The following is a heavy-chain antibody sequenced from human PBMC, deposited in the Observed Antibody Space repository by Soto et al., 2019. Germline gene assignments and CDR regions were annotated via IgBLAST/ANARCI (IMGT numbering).Heavy chain of an antibody. CDR3: ARDNWWDLPLDY. J-gene: IGHJ4*01. V-gene: IGHV3-7*01. CDR2: IKEDGSAT. CDR1: GFTFSNYR. Sequence: EVQLVESGGGLVQPGGSQRLSCVASGFTFSNYRMDWVRQAPGKGLEWVANIKEDGSATHYVDSVKGRFTISRDNAKNSLYLQMNSLTAEDTALYYCARDNWWDLPLDYWGHGTLVTVSS. D-gene: IGHD1-26*01.